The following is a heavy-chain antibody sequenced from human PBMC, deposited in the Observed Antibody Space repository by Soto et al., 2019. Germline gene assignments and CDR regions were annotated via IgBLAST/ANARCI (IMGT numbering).Heavy chain of an antibody. CDR3: ARDGVGATTYFGYFDY. D-gene: IGHD1-26*01. J-gene: IGHJ4*02. V-gene: IGHV3-33*01. CDR1: GFNFRGYG. Sequence: QVQLVESGGGVVQPGRSLRLSCAASGFNFRGYGMHWVRQAPGKGLEWVAITRHDGSNTYYADSVRGRFTISRDNSKNTLYLQMNSLRVEDTAVCCCARDGVGATTYFGYFDYWGQGTPITVSS. CDR2: TRHDGSNT.